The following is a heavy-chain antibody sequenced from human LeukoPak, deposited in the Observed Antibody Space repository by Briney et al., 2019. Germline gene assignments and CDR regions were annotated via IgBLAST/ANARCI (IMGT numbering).Heavy chain of an antibody. CDR1: GYTFSSYA. Sequence: PGGSLRLSCAASGYTFSSYAMSWVRQAPGKGLEWVSAISGSGGSTYYADSVKGRFTISRDNSKNTLYLQMNSLRAEDTAAYYCAKIRITMIVVAGGMDVWGQGTTVTVSS. D-gene: IGHD3-22*01. J-gene: IGHJ6*02. V-gene: IGHV3-23*01. CDR2: ISGSGGST. CDR3: AKIRITMIVVAGGMDV.